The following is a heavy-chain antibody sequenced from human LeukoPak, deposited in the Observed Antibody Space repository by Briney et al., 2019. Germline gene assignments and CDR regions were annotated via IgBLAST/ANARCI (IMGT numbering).Heavy chain of an antibody. Sequence: SQTLSLTCTVSGGSISSGGYYWSWIRQHPGKGLEWIGYIYYSGSTYYNPSLKSRVTISVDTSKNQFSLKLSSVTAADTAVYYCARGGGHDILTGYYNGRFDYWGQGTLVTVSS. CDR2: IYYSGST. V-gene: IGHV4-31*03. D-gene: IGHD3-9*01. CDR3: ARGGGHDILTGYYNGRFDY. CDR1: GGSISSGGYY. J-gene: IGHJ4*02.